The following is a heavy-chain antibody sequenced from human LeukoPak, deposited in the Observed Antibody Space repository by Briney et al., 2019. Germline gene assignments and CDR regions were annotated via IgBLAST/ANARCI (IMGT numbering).Heavy chain of an antibody. Sequence: GGSLRLSCAASGFTFSGYAMSWVRQAPGKGLEWVSAISGSGGSTYYADSVKGRFTISRDNSKNTLYLQMNSLRPEDMATFYCARGRETYNFDYWGQGTLVTVSS. J-gene: IGHJ4*02. CDR3: ARGRETYNFDY. CDR2: ISGSGGST. D-gene: IGHD5-18*01. CDR1: GFTFSGYA. V-gene: IGHV3-23*01.